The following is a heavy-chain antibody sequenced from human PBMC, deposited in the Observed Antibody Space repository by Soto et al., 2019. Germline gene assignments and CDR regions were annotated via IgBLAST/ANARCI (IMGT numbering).Heavy chain of an antibody. CDR1: GGSVSSGSYY. CDR3: AREAVAGTIYGMDV. J-gene: IGHJ6*02. D-gene: IGHD6-19*01. Sequence: PSETLSLTCTVSGGSVSSGSYYWSWIRQPPGKGLEWIGYIYYSGSTNYNPSLKSRVTISVDTSKNQFSLKLSSVTAADTAVYYCAREAVAGTIYGMDVWGQGTTVTVSS. CDR2: IYYSGST. V-gene: IGHV4-61*01.